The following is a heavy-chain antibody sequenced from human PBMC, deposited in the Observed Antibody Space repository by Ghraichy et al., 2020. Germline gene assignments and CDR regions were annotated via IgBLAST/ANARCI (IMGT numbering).Heavy chain of an antibody. D-gene: IGHD4/OR15-4a*01. CDR3: ARDPATVLTTAFDI. CDR1: GDSVSSNSAA. CDR2: TYYRSQWYN. J-gene: IGHJ3*02. V-gene: IGHV6-1*01. Sequence: SQTLSLTCAISGDSVSSNSAAWNWIRQSPSRGLEWLGRTYYRSQWYNDYAVSLKSRISINPDTSKNQFSLHLNSVPPEDTAVYYCARDPATVLTTAFDIWGQGTMVTVSS.